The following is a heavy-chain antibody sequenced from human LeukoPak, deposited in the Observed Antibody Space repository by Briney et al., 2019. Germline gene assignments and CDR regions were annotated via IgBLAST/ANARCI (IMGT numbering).Heavy chain of an antibody. CDR2: IYYTGST. V-gene: IGHV4-59*08. D-gene: IGHD4-11*01. Sequence: SETLSLTCTLSGGSINNYYWSWIRQPPGRGLEWIGYIYYTGSTNYNPSFKGRVSISGDTSKNQFSLNLSSVTAADTAVYYCARAVNHGGSLTYGNKYYFDYWGQGILVTVSS. CDR1: GGSINNYY. J-gene: IGHJ4*02. CDR3: ARAVNHGGSLTYGNKYYFDY.